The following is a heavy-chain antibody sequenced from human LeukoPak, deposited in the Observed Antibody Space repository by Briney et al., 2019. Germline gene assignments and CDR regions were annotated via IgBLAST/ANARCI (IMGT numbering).Heavy chain of an antibody. CDR3: ASITRNVITISYYFYYMDV. V-gene: IGHV3-53*01. CDR2: IYRGGST. CDR1: GFAVSSNY. Sequence: GGSLRHSCAASGFAVSSNYMSWVRQAPGKGLEWVSVIYRGGSTYYADSVKGRFTISRDNSENTLYLQMNSLRAEDTAVYYCASITRNVITISYYFYYMDVWGKGTTVTVSS. D-gene: IGHD3-22*01. J-gene: IGHJ6*03.